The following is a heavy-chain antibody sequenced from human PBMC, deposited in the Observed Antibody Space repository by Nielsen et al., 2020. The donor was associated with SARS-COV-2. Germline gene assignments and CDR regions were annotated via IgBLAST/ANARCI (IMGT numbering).Heavy chain of an antibody. V-gene: IGHV3-33*01. D-gene: IGHD6-19*01. CDR1: GFTFSSYG. Sequence: GESLKISCEASGFTFSSYGMHWVRQAPGKGLEWVAVIWYDGSNKYYADSVKGRFTISRDNSKNTLYLQMNSLRAEDTAVYYCARVGVSSGWYLPYYWGQGTLVTVSS. CDR2: IWYDGSNK. J-gene: IGHJ4*02. CDR3: ARVGVSSGWYLPYY.